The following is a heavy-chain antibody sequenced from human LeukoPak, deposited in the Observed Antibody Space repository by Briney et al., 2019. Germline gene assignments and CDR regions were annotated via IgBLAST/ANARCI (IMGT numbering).Heavy chain of an antibody. J-gene: IGHJ5*02. Sequence: GGSLRLSCAASGFTFSSYGMHWVRQAPGKELEWVAVISYDGSTKYYADSVKGRFTISRDNSKNTLYMQMNSLRGEDTAVYYCGGGIAAAQRHWFDPWGQGTLVTVSS. CDR1: GFTFSSYG. V-gene: IGHV3-30*03. CDR2: ISYDGSTK. CDR3: GGGIAAAQRHWFDP. D-gene: IGHD6-13*01.